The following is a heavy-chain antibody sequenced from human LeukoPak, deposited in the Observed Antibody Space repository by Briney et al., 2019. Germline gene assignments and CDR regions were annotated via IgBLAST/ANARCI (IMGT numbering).Heavy chain of an antibody. Sequence: SETLSLTCTVSGGSISSYYWSWIRQPAGKGLEWIGRINTSGSTNYNPSLKSRVTISVDTSKNQFSLKLSSVTAADTAVYYCVRDYPRGWFGPLSMDVWGKGTTVTISS. J-gene: IGHJ6*03. D-gene: IGHD3-10*01. CDR3: VRDYPRGWFGPLSMDV. CDR1: GGSISSYY. CDR2: INTSGST. V-gene: IGHV4-4*07.